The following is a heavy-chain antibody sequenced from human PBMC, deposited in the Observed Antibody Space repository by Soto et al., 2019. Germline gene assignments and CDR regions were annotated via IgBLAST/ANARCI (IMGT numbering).Heavy chain of an antibody. CDR1: GFTFSSYA. D-gene: IGHD3-9*01. CDR3: AKDSGDDILTGYYGYFDY. Sequence: GGSLRLSCAASGFTFSSYAMSWVRQAPGKGLEWVSAISGSGGSTYYADSVKGRFTISRDNSKNTLYLQMNSLRAEDTAVFYFAKDSGDDILTGYYGYFDYWGQGTLVTVSS. CDR2: ISGSGGST. J-gene: IGHJ4*02. V-gene: IGHV3-23*01.